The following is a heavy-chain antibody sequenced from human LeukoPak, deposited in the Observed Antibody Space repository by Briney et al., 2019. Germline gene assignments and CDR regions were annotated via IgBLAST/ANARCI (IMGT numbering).Heavy chain of an antibody. J-gene: IGHJ5*02. CDR2: IVADSGGT. Sequence: ASVKVSCKASGYTFTDYYIYWVRQAPGQGLEWMGWIVADSGGTNYAQKFQGRVTMTRDTSISTAYMELSRLRSDDTAVCYCARVSGTSYFNNGGPWGQGSPVTVSS. CDR1: GYTFTDYY. D-gene: IGHD2-8*01. CDR3: ARVSGTSYFNNGGP. V-gene: IGHV1-2*02.